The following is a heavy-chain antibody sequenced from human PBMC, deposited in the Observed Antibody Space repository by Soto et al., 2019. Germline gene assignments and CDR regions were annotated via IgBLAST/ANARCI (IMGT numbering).Heavy chain of an antibody. J-gene: IGHJ5*02. V-gene: IGHV1-18*01. Sequence: ASVKVSCKASGYTFTSYTISWVRQAPGQGLEWMGWISANNGNTEFAQKFQDRLTMIADTTTSTAYLELRNLRPDDTAVYYCARSLPWFDPWGQGTPVTVSS. CDR2: ISANNGNT. CDR1: GYTFTSYT. CDR3: ARSLPWFDP.